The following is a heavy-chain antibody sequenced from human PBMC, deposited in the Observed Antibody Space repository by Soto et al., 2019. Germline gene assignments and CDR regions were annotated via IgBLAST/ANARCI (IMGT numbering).Heavy chain of an antibody. D-gene: IGHD5-18*01. CDR2: IYATGST. J-gene: IGHJ4*02. Sequence: SXTQALTGAVADASLRGFYGSWIRTYDREGLEWIGRIYATGSTNYNPSLKSRVTISVDTSKNQFSLKLSSVTAADTALDYCTRGTWIQLWTRFDYCGQGNGVTGSA. CDR1: DASLRGFY. V-gene: IGHV4-4*07. CDR3: TRGTWIQLWTRFDY.